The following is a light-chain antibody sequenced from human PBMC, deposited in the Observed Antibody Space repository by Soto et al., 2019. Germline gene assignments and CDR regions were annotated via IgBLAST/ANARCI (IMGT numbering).Light chain of an antibody. CDR3: SSYAGSNNYV. Sequence: QSALTQPPSASVSPGQSVTISCTGTSSDVGGYNYVSWYQQHPGKAPKLMIYEVNKRPSGVPDRFSGSKSGNTASLTVSGLQAEDEADYYCSSYAGSNNYVFGTGTKLTVL. CDR2: EVN. J-gene: IGLJ1*01. CDR1: SSDVGGYNY. V-gene: IGLV2-8*01.